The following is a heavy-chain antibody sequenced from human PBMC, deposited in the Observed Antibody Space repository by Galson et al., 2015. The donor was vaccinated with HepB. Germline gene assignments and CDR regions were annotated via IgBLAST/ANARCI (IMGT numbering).Heavy chain of an antibody. J-gene: IGHJ5*02. V-gene: IGHV3-23*01. CDR3: AKDLSRGILDWLFALGS. CDR1: EFTFIMYA. Sequence: SLRLSCASSEFTFIMYAMTWVRQAPGKGLEWVSTISGSGGSTHYAESVKGRFTISRDNSKNTLYLQMNSLRAEDTAIYYCAKDLSRGILDWLFALGSWGQGTLVTISS. D-gene: IGHD3-9*01. CDR2: ISGSGGST.